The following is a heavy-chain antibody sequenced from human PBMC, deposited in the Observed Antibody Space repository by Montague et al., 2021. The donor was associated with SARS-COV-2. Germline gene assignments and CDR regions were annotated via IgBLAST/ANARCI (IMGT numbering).Heavy chain of an antibody. V-gene: IGHV4-34*01. J-gene: IGHJ6*02. Sequence: SETLSLTCAVYGXSFSGYYWTWIRQPPGKGLEWIGEINHSESTNYNPSLKSRVTISVDTSKNQFSLKLRSVTAADTAVYYCARGQPPRITFGGIISYGLDVWGQGTTVTVSS. CDR2: INHSEST. CDR3: ARGQPPRITFGGIISYGLDV. D-gene: IGHD3-16*02. CDR1: GXSFSGYY.